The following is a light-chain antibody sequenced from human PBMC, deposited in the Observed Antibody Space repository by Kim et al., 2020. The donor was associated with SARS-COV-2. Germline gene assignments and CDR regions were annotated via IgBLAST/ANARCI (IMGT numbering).Light chain of an antibody. J-gene: IGLJ3*02. CDR1: ALPKQY. CDR2: KDS. V-gene: IGLV3-25*03. Sequence: SYELTQPPSVSVSPGQTARITCSGDALPKQYAYWYQQKPGQAPVLMIYKDSERPSGIPERFSGSSSGTTVTLTISGVQAEDEADYYCQSADSSGTSLVFVGGTQLTVL. CDR3: QSADSSGTSLV.